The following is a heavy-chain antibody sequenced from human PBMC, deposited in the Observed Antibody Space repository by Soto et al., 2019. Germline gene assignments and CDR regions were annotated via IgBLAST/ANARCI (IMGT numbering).Heavy chain of an antibody. J-gene: IGHJ4*02. V-gene: IGHV3-23*01. CDR1: GFTFINTG. D-gene: IGHD3-22*01. Sequence: EVQVLQSGGGLVPPGGSLRLSCAGSGFTFINTGMSWVRQAPGQGLEWVSAITGNGDTTYYADSVKGRFTISRDNSKSTLYPQMNSLRAEDTAVYYCAKIDGYFDYWGQGTLVTVSS. CDR3: AKIDGYFDY. CDR2: ITGNGDTT.